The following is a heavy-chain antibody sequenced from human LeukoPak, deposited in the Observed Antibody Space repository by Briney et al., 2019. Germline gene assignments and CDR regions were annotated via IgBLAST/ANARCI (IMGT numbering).Heavy chain of an antibody. V-gene: IGHV3-23*01. CDR1: GFTFSAYA. CDR2: IRGGCRSA. J-gene: IGHJ3*02. CDR3: ARDPNGDYIGAFDM. D-gene: IGHD4-17*01. Sequence: GGSLRLSCTASGFTFSAYAMMWVRQAPGKGPEWVSAIRGGCRSAFYADSVKGRFTISRDNSKYTLFLQMNSLRAEDTAVYYCARDPNGDYIGAFDMWGRGTMVTVSS.